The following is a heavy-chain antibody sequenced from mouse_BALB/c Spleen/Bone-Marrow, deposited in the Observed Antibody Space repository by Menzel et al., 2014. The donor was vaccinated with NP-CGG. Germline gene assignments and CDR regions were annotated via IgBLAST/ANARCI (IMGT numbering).Heavy chain of an antibody. J-gene: IGHJ2*01. D-gene: IGHD1-2*01. CDR3: TRLSLLRGYFDY. CDR1: GYTFTSYY. CDR2: INPSNGGT. V-gene: IGHV1S81*02. Sequence: VQLVESGAELVKPGTSVKLSCKASGYTFTSYYIYWMKQRPGQGLKWIGEINPSNGGTNFNEKFKSKATLTVDKSSSTAYMQLSSLTSEDSAVYYCTRLSLLRGYFDYWGQGTTLTVSS.